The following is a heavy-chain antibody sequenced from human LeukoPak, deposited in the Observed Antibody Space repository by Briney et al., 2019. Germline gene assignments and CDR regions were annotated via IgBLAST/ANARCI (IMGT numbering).Heavy chain of an antibody. CDR1: GGSFSGYY. Sequence: SSETLSLTWAVYGGSFSGYYWSWIRQPPGKGLEWVANMKEDGSNKYYADSVKGRFTISRDNSKNTLYLQMNSLRAEDTAVYYCAKDRRIVVVVGSSFDYWGQGTQVTVSS. J-gene: IGHJ4*02. CDR2: MKEDGSNK. CDR3: AKDRRIVVVVGSSFDY. V-gene: IGHV3-30*02. D-gene: IGHD2-15*01.